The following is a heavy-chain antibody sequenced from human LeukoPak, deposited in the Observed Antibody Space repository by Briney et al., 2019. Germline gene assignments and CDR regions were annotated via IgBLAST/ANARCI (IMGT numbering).Heavy chain of an antibody. J-gene: IGHJ4*02. CDR3: AKPRSAESPFDY. D-gene: IGHD3-3*01. Sequence: GGSLRLSCAASGLTFSSYAMSWVRQAPGKGLEWVSGFSGSGGSTYYADSVQGRFTISRDNSQNTLYLQMNSLRAEDTAVYYCAKPRSAESPFDYWGQGTLVTVSS. CDR2: FSGSGGST. CDR1: GLTFSSYA. V-gene: IGHV3-23*01.